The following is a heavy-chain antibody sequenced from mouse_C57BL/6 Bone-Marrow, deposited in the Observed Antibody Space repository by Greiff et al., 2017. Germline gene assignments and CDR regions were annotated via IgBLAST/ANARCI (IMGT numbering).Heavy chain of an antibody. J-gene: IGHJ1*03. CDR3: ARLLYGSSYVDYWYFDV. CDR1: GYTFTSYN. D-gene: IGHD1-1*01. V-gene: IGHV1-12*01. CDR2: IYPGNGDT. Sequence: QVQLKESGAELMKPGASVKMSCKASGYTFTSYNMHWVKQTPRQGLEWIGAIYPGNGDTSYNQKFKGKATLTVDKSSSTAYMQLSSLTSEDSAVYFCARLLYGSSYVDYWYFDVWGTGTTVTVSS.